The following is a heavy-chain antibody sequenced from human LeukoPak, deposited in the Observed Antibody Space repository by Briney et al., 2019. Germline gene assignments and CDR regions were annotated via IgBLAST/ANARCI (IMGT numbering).Heavy chain of an antibody. CDR2: ISSSSSYI. V-gene: IGHV3-21*01. CDR3: ARDFLRGRVDY. Sequence: GGSLRLSCAASGFTLSSYSMNWVRQAPGKGLEWVSSISSSSSYIYYADSVKGRFTISRDNAKNSLYLQMNSLRAEDTAVYYCARDFLRGRVDYWGQGTLVTVSS. D-gene: IGHD2-15*01. J-gene: IGHJ4*02. CDR1: GFTLSSYS.